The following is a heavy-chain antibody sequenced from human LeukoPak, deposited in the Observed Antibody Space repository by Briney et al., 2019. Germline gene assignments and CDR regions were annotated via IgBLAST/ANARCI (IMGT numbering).Heavy chain of an antibody. Sequence: TSETLSLTCTVSGGSISSYYWSWIRQPPGKGREWIGYIYYSGSTNYNPSLKSRVTISVDTSKNQFSLKLSSVTAADTAVYYCARGPYSSSWYDYWGQGTLVTVSS. CDR1: GGSISSYY. V-gene: IGHV4-59*01. CDR2: IYYSGST. CDR3: ARGPYSSSWYDY. J-gene: IGHJ4*02. D-gene: IGHD6-13*01.